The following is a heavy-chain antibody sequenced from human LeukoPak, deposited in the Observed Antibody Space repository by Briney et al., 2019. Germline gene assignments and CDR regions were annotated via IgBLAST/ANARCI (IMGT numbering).Heavy chain of an antibody. CDR2: INPSGGST. V-gene: IGHV1-46*01. Sequence: ASVKVSCKASGYTFTRYYMHWVRQAPGQGLEWMGIINPSGGSTSYAQKFQGRVTMTRDMSTSTVYMELSSLRSEDTAVYYCARARKLGGSAFDPWGQGTLVTVSS. J-gene: IGHJ5*02. CDR3: ARARKLGGSAFDP. D-gene: IGHD2-15*01. CDR1: GYTFTRYY.